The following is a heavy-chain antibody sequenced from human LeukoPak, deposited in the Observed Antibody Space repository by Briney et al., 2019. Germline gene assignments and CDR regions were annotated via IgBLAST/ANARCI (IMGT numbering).Heavy chain of an antibody. CDR3: ARGAPSGILSSPFDY. D-gene: IGHD3-9*01. CDR1: GFTFSSYE. CDR2: ISSSAGTI. Sequence: GGSLRLSCAVSGFTFSSYEMNWVRQAPGKGLEWVSYISSSAGTIYYADSVKGRFTISRDNAKNSLYLQMNSLTAEDTALYYCARGAPSGILSSPFDYWGQGTLVTVSS. V-gene: IGHV3-48*03. J-gene: IGHJ4*02.